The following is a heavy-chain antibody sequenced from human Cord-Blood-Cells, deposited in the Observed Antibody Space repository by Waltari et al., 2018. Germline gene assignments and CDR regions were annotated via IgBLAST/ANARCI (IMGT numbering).Heavy chain of an antibody. CDR1: GFTFSSYW. V-gene: IGHV3-7*01. Sequence: EVQLVESGGGLVQPGGSLRLSCAASGFTFSSYWMSWVRPAPGKGLEWVANIKQDGSEKYYVDSVKGRFTISRDNAKNSLYLQMNSLRAEDTAVYYCARDRYYGSGSPFDYWGQGTLVTVSS. J-gene: IGHJ4*02. D-gene: IGHD3-10*01. CDR2: IKQDGSEK. CDR3: ARDRYYGSGSPFDY.